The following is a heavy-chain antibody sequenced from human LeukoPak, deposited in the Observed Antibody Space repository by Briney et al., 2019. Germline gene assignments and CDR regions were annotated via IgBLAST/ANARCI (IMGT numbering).Heavy chain of an antibody. V-gene: IGHV4-39*07. D-gene: IGHD1-26*01. Sequence: SETLSLTCTVSGGSISSSSYYWGWIRQPPGKGLEWIGSIYYSGSTYYNPSLKSRVTISVDTSKNQFSLKLSSVTAADTAVYYCARVLVGATEIDAFDIWGQGTMVTVSS. J-gene: IGHJ3*02. CDR3: ARVLVGATEIDAFDI. CDR1: GGSISSSSYY. CDR2: IYYSGST.